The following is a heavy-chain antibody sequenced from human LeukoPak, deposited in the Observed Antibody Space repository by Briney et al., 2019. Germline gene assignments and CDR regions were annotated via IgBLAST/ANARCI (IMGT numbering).Heavy chain of an antibody. CDR3: ASQSSSWYWFDP. CDR1: GGTFSSYA. Sequence: SVKVSCKASGGTFSSYAISWVRQAPGQGLEWMGGIIPIFGTANYAQKFLGRVTITADKSTSTAYMELSSLRSEDTAVYYCASQSSSWYWFDPWGQGTLVTVSS. CDR2: IIPIFGTA. J-gene: IGHJ5*02. D-gene: IGHD6-13*01. V-gene: IGHV1-69*06.